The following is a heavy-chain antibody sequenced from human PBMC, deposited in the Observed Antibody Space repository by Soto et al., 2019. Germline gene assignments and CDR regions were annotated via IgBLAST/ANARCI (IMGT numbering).Heavy chain of an antibody. CDR2: ISSRSSYI. V-gene: IGHV3-21*01. Sequence: EVQLVESGGGLVKPGGSLRLSCAASGFTFHTYTMNWVRQAPGKGLEWVSSISSRSSYIYYADSVKGRFTISRDDARNSLYLQMSGLRVEDTAVYYCAREEVSRPNSYHGLDFWGQWTTVTVSS. J-gene: IGHJ6*01. CDR3: AREEVSRPNSYHGLDF. CDR1: GFTFHTYT.